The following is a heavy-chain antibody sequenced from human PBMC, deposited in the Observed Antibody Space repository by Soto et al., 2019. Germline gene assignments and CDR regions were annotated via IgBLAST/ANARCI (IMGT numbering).Heavy chain of an antibody. D-gene: IGHD6-13*01. V-gene: IGHV3-30-3*01. J-gene: IGHJ4*02. CDR3: ASGGIAAANGY. CDR1: GFTFSSYA. CDR2: ISYDGSNK. Sequence: GGSLRLSCAASGFTFSSYAMHWVRQAPGKGLEWVAVISYDGSNKYYADSVKGRFTISRDNSKNTLYLQMNSLRAEDTAVYYCASGGIAAANGYWGQGTLVTVSS.